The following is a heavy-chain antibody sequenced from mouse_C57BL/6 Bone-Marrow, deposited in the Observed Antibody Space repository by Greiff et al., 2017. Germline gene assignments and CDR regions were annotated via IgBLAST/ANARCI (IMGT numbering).Heavy chain of an antibody. Sequence: EVKLMESGGGLVQPGGSLKLSCAASGFTFSDYYMYWVRQTPEKRLEWVAYISNGGGSTYYPDTVKGRFTISRDNAKNTLYLQMSRLKSEDTAMYYCAIYGNYPYWYFDVWGTGTTVTVSS. CDR3: AIYGNYPYWYFDV. D-gene: IGHD2-1*01. CDR2: ISNGGGST. CDR1: GFTFSDYY. J-gene: IGHJ1*03. V-gene: IGHV5-12*01.